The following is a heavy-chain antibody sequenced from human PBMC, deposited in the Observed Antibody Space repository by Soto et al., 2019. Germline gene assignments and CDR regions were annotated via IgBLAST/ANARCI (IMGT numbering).Heavy chain of an antibody. D-gene: IGHD2-2*01. V-gene: IGHV6-1*01. Sequence: LSLTCAISGDSVSSNSAAWNWIRQSPSRGLEWLGRTYYRSKWYNDYAVSVKSRITINPDTSKNQFSLQLNSVTPEDTAVCYCARTGYCSSTSCSSSDYWGQGTLVTVSS. J-gene: IGHJ4*02. CDR1: GDSVSSNSAA. CDR3: ARTGYCSSTSCSSSDY. CDR2: TYYRSKWYN.